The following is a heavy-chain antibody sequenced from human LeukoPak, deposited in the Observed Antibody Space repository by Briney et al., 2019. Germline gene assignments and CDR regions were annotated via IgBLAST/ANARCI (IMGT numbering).Heavy chain of an antibody. CDR1: GFDFKTYG. D-gene: IGHD3-10*01. V-gene: IGHV3-48*03. Sequence: GGSLRLSCAASGFDFKTYGMNWVRQAPGKGLEWISYISGKNTINYADSVKGRFTISRDNTKNSLYLQMNSLRAEDTAVYYCASELWFGESNALDTWGQGTVVTVSS. J-gene: IGHJ3*02. CDR3: ASELWFGESNALDT. CDR2: ISGKNTI.